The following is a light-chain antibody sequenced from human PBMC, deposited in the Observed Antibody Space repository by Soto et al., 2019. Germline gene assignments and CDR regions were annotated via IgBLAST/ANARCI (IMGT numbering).Light chain of an antibody. J-gene: IGKJ5*01. Sequence: EIVLTQSPATLSLSPGERVTLSCRASQSFSSYLAWYQQKPGQAPRLLMYDASKRATGIPARFSGRGSGTEFTXTXSSLEPEDFAVYYCQQRSNWPPVITFGQGTRLEIK. V-gene: IGKV3-11*01. CDR3: QQRSNWPPVIT. CDR1: QSFSSY. CDR2: DAS.